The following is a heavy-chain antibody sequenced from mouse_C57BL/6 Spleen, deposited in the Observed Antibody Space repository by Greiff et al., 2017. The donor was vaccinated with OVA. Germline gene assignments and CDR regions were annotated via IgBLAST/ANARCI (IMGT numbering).Heavy chain of an antibody. Sequence: EVKLEESGEGLVKPGGSLKLSCAASGFTFSSYAMSWVRQTPEKRLEWVAYISSGGDYIYYADTVKGRFTISRDNARNTLYLQMSSLKSEDTAMYYCTREPYGSSYFDYWGQGTTLTVSS. CDR2: ISSGGDYI. J-gene: IGHJ2*01. V-gene: IGHV5-9-1*02. D-gene: IGHD1-1*01. CDR3: TREPYGSSYFDY. CDR1: GFTFSSYA.